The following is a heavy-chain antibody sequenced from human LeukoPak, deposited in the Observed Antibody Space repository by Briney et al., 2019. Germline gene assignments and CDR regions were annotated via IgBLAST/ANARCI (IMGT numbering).Heavy chain of an antibody. CDR3: ATGKYGSGSYFDY. CDR2: IIPIFGTA. Sequence: PVKVSCKASGGTFSSYAISWVRQAPGQGLEWMGGIIPIFGTANYAQKFQGRVTMTEDTSTDTAYMELSSLRSEDTAVYYCATGKYGSGSYFDYWGQGTLVTVSS. J-gene: IGHJ4*02. V-gene: IGHV1-69*06. D-gene: IGHD3-10*01. CDR1: GGTFSSYA.